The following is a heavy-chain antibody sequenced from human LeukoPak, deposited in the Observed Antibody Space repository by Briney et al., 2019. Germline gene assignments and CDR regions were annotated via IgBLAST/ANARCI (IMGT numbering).Heavy chain of an antibody. CDR1: GGXISNYY. J-gene: IGHJ3*02. CDR3: AYNRNRIIDTSDI. D-gene: IGHD1-14*01. V-gene: IGHV4-59*08. Sequence: SETLSLTCTVYGGXISNYYCSWIRQPPGKGLEWIGYIYYSGTSKYSPSLQSRVTISVDTSKNHLSLRLSSVTAADTAVYYCAYNRNRIIDTSDIWGQGTMVTVSS. CDR2: IYYSGTS.